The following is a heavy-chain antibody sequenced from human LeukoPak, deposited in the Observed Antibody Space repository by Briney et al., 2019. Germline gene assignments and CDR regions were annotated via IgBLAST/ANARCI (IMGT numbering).Heavy chain of an antibody. CDR3: ARDPLCYYDSSGYYD. D-gene: IGHD3-22*01. V-gene: IGHV1-46*01. CDR2: INPSGGST. J-gene: IGHJ4*02. Sequence: ASVKVSCKASGYTFTSYYMHWVRQAPGQGLEWMGIINPSGGSTSYAQKFQGRVTMTRDTSTSTVYMELSSLRSEDTAVYYCARDPLCYYDSSGYYDWGQGTLVTVSS. CDR1: GYTFTSYY.